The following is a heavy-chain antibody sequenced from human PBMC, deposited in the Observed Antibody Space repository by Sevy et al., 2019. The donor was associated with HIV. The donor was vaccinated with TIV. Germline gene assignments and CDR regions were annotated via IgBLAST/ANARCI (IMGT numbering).Heavy chain of an antibody. Sequence: GGSLRLSCAASGLSFSNAWMAWVRQAPGKGLEWVGRIRSETGGGTTDFAALAKGKFTISRDDPKNKLYLQMNSLKTEDTAVYYCAIDHRRDGMIVVPFEKWGLGTLVTVSS. CDR3: AIDHRRDGMIVVPFEK. CDR1: GLSFSNAW. J-gene: IGHJ4*02. V-gene: IGHV3-15*01. D-gene: IGHD3-22*01. CDR2: IRSETGGGTT.